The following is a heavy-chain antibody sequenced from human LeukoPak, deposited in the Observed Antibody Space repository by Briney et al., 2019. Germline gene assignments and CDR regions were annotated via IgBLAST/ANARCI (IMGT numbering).Heavy chain of an antibody. D-gene: IGHD2-15*01. J-gene: IGHJ4*02. Sequence: SVKVSCKASGGTFSSYAISWVRQAPGQGLEWMGRIIPILGIANCAQKFQGRVTTTADKSTSTAYMELSSLRSEDTAVYYCATCGGSRYVVGWVYWGQGTLVTVSS. CDR3: ATCGGSRYVVGWVY. CDR2: IIPILGIA. V-gene: IGHV1-69*04. CDR1: GGTFSSYA.